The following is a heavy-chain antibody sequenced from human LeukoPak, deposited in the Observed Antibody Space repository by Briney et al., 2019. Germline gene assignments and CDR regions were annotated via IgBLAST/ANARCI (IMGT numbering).Heavy chain of an antibody. J-gene: IGHJ4*02. CDR1: GGSISRGSFY. Sequence: SQTLSLTCTVSGGSISRGSFYWSWIRQPAGKGLEWIGRLHTSGNTNYNPSLKNRVTISVDTSKKQFSLKLTSVTAADTAVYFCARPDREWGQGTLVTVSS. CDR3: ARPDRE. CDR2: LHTSGNT. D-gene: IGHD5-24*01. V-gene: IGHV4-61*02.